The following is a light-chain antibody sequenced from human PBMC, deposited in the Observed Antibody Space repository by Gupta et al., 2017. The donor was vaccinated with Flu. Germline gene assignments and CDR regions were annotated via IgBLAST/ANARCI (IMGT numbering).Light chain of an antibody. CDR2: DDK. Sequence: SPGQTADISCSGDGLGSKSVFWYQQKSGQSPKLVIYDDKRRPSGISERFTASNSGNTATLTISDAQTFDEADYYCQAYDKKTWVFGGGTKLTVL. J-gene: IGLJ3*02. CDR3: QAYDKKTWV. CDR1: GLGSKS. V-gene: IGLV3-1*01.